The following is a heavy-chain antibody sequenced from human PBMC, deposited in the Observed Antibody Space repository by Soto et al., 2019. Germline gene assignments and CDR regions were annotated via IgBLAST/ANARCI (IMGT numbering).Heavy chain of an antibody. V-gene: IGHV3-23*01. J-gene: IGHJ4*02. CDR1: GFTFSSYA. CDR2: INGGHGET. Sequence: VQLLESGGGLVQPGGSLRLSCAASGFTFSSYAMSWVRQAPGKGLEWVSAINGGHGETFYADSVKGRFTISRDDSQDTLYLQMNSLRAEDTAIYYCAKTHYDILDYWGQGTLVTVSS. CDR3: AKTHYDILDY. D-gene: IGHD3-9*01.